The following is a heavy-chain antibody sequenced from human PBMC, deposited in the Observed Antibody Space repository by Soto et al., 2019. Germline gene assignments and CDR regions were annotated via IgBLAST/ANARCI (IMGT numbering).Heavy chain of an antibody. Sequence: QITLKETGPTLVKPTQTLTLTCTFSGFSLSTSGVGVGWIRQPPGKALEWLALIYWDDDKRYSPSLKSRLTITXXTXKIXVVLTMTNMDPVDTATYYCAHSGIVGATVDGAFDIWGQGTMVTVSS. V-gene: IGHV2-5*02. CDR2: IYWDDDK. CDR3: AHSGIVGATVDGAFDI. CDR1: GFSLSTSGVG. J-gene: IGHJ3*02. D-gene: IGHD1-26*01.